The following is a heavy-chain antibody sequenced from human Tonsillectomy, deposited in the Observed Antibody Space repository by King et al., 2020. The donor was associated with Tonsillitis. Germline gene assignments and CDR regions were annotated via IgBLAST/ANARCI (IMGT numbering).Heavy chain of an antibody. CDR1: GFTFSSYG. CDR3: AKDPTAAKGSFYHGMDV. CDR2: ISYDGSNK. Sequence: VQLVESGGGVVQPGRSLRLSCAASGFTFSSYGMHWVRQAPGKGLEWVAVISYDGSNKYYADSVKGRFTISRDNSKNTLNLQMNSLRAEDTAVYYCAKDPTAAKGSFYHGMDVWGQGTTATVSS. D-gene: IGHD4-11*01. J-gene: IGHJ6*02. V-gene: IGHV3-30*18.